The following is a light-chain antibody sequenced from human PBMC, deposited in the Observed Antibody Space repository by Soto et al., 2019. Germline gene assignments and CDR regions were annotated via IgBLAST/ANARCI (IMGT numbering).Light chain of an antibody. CDR1: QSVSSN. V-gene: IGKV3-20*01. CDR3: QQYGSSRRT. Sequence: EIVMTQSPATLSVSPGERATFSCRASQSVSSNLAWYQQKPGQAPRLLIYGASSRATGIPDRFSGSGSGTDFTLTISRLEPEDFAVYYCQQYGSSRRTFGQGTKVDIK. CDR2: GAS. J-gene: IGKJ1*01.